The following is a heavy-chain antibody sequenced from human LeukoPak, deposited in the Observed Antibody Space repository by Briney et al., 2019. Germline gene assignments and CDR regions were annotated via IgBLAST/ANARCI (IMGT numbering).Heavy chain of an antibody. J-gene: IGHJ4*02. CDR2: IRYDGRNK. CDR3: ARGLSPFDY. D-gene: IGHD3-16*02. CDR1: GFTFSSYG. Sequence: PGGSLRLSCGASGFTFSSYGMHWVRQPPGKGLEWVAFIRYDGRNKYYAESVKGRFTISRDNSKNTLYLQMDSLRVEDTAVYYCARGLSPFDYWGQGTLVTVSS. V-gene: IGHV3-30*02.